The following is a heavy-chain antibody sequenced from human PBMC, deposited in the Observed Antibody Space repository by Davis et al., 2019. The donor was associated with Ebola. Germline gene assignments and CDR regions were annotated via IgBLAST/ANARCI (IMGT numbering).Heavy chain of an antibody. V-gene: IGHV3-23*01. D-gene: IGHD3-3*01. Sequence: GESLKISCAASGFTFSSYAMHWVRQAPGKGLEWVSAISGSGGSTYYADSVKGRFTISRDNSKNTLYLQMTSLRAEDTAVYYCARPSTIFGVVIAIVYWGQGTLVTVSS. CDR1: GFTFSSYA. J-gene: IGHJ4*02. CDR2: ISGSGGST. CDR3: ARPSTIFGVVIAIVY.